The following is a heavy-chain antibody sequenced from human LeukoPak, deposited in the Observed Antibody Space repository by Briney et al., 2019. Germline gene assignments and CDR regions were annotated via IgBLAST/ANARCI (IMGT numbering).Heavy chain of an antibody. CDR2: ISGDGGST. J-gene: IGHJ4*02. D-gene: IGHD6-19*01. Sequence: LSGGSLTLSCAASGFTFRDYAMHWVRQAPGKGLEWVSLISGDGGSTFYADSVKGRFTISRDNSKNSLYLQMSSLRSEDTALYYCARESERSGWYDYWGQGTLVTVSS. CDR3: ARESERSGWYDY. V-gene: IGHV3-43*02. CDR1: GFTFRDYA.